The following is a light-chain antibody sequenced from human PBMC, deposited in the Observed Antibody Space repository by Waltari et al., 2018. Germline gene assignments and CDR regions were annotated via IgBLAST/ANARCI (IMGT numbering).Light chain of an antibody. J-gene: IGLJ3*02. V-gene: IGLV2-11*01. CDR1: SSDVGDSYY. CDR3: SSYAGSSTLV. Sequence: QSALTQPRSVSGSPGQSVTISCTGTSSDVGDSYYVSWYQQNPGKAPKLMIYDVNKRPSGVPYRFSGSKSGNTASLTIFGLQPEDEADYYCSSYAGSSTLVFGGGTKLTVL. CDR2: DVN.